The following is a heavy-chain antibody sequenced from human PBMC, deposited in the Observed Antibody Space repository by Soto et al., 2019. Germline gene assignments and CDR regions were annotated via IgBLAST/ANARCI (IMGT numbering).Heavy chain of an antibody. CDR2: MNPNSGNT. CDR3: ARGSAIGGYCSSTSCHTLNNYYYYYMDV. J-gene: IGHJ6*03. D-gene: IGHD2-2*02. Sequence: ASVKVSCKASGYTFTSYDINWVRQATGQGLEWMGWMNPNSGNTGYAQKFQGRVTMTRNTSISTAYMELGSLRSEDTAVYYCARGSAIGGYCSSTSCHTLNNYYYYYMDVWGKGTTVTVSS. CDR1: GYTFTSYD. V-gene: IGHV1-8*01.